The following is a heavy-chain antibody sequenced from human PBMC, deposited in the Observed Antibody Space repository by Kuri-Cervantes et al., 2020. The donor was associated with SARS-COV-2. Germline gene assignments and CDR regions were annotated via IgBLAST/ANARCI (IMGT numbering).Heavy chain of an antibody. CDR1: GGSISSSSYY. V-gene: IGHV4-39*01. CDR3: ARRAHEWLRRTKGNDAFDI. J-gene: IGHJ3*02. CDR2: IYYSGST. Sequence: SETLSLTCTVSGGSISSSSYYWGWIRQPPGKGLEWIGSIYYSGSTYYNPSLKSRVTISVDTSKNQFSLKLSTVTAADTAVYYCARRAHEWLRRTKGNDAFDIWGQGTMVTVSS. D-gene: IGHD5-12*01.